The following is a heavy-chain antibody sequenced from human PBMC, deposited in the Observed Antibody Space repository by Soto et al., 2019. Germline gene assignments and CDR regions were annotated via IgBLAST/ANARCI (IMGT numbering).Heavy chain of an antibody. Sequence: GSLRLSCAASGFTFSGSAMHWVRQASGKGLEWVGRIRSKANSYATAYAASVKGRFTISRDDSKNTAYLQMNSLKTEDTAVYYCTRPGPHYYYYHGMDVWGQGTTVTVSS. J-gene: IGHJ6*02. V-gene: IGHV3-73*01. CDR1: GFTFSGSA. CDR3: TRPGPHYYYYHGMDV. D-gene: IGHD6-6*01. CDR2: IRSKANSYAT.